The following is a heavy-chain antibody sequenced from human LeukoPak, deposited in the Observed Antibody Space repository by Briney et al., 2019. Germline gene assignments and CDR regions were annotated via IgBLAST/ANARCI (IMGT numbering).Heavy chain of an antibody. CDR1: GGTFISYA. J-gene: IGHJ4*02. CDR3: PRAPYYDILTAYYFDY. V-gene: IGHV1-69*05. CDR2: IIPIFGTA. Sequence: SVKVSCKASGGTFISYAISWVRQAPGQGLEWMGGIIPIFGTANYAQKFQGRVTITTDESTSTAYMELSSLRSEDTAVYYCPRAPYYDILTAYYFDYWGQGTLVTVSS. D-gene: IGHD3-9*01.